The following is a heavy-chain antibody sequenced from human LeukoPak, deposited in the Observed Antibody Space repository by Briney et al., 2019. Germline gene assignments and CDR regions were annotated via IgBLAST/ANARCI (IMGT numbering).Heavy chain of an antibody. CDR3: VSTKYYYYYYMDV. D-gene: IGHD2-8*01. CDR2: ITPIFGTP. CDR1: GGTFTNHA. Sequence: SVKVSCKPPGGTFTNHAISWVRQAPGQGLEWTGGITPIFGTPKYEHKFQGRLTISTDESTSTAYMELSSLTSEDTAVYYCVSTKYYYYYYMDVWGKGTTVTVSS. J-gene: IGHJ6*03. V-gene: IGHV1-69*05.